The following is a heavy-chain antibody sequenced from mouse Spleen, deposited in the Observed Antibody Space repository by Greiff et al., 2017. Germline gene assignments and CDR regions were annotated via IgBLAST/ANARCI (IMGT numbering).Heavy chain of an antibody. D-gene: IGHD2-12*01. CDR3: ARSSYYSYGWFAY. Sequence: QVQLQQPGAELVKPGASVKLSCKASGYTFTSYWMQWVKQRPGQGLEWIGEIDPSDSYTNYNQKFKGKATLTVDTSSSTAYMQLSSLTSEDSAVYYCARSSYYSYGWFAYWGQGTLVTVSA. J-gene: IGHJ3*01. CDR1: GYTFTSYW. CDR2: IDPSDSYT. V-gene: IGHV1-50*01.